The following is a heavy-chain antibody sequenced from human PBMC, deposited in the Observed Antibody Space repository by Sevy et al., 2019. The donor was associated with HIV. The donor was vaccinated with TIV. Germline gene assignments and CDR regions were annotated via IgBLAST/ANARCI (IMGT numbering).Heavy chain of an antibody. CDR3: ARGSLTVAGRFDY. J-gene: IGHJ4*02. V-gene: IGHV5-51*01. CDR2: IYPGDSDT. Sequence: GGSLRLSCQGSGYTFTSYWISWVRQMPGKGLEWMGIIYPGDSDTRYSPSFQGQVTISVDKSISTAYLQWSSLKASDTAIYYCARGSLTVAGRFDYWGQGTLVTVSS. CDR1: GYTFTSYW. D-gene: IGHD6-19*01.